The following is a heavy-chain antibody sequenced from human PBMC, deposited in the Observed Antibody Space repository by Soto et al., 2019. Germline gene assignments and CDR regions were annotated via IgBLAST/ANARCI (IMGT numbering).Heavy chain of an antibody. CDR3: VKMLYSSGWSEFDY. Sequence: VGSLRLSCTASGFTFSSYGMHWVRQAPGKGLEWVAVISYDGSNKYYADSVKGRFTISRDNSKNTLYLQMNSLRAEDTAVYYCVKMLYSSGWSEFDYWGQGTLLTVSS. D-gene: IGHD6-19*01. CDR2: ISYDGSNK. V-gene: IGHV3-30*18. J-gene: IGHJ4*02. CDR1: GFTFSSYG.